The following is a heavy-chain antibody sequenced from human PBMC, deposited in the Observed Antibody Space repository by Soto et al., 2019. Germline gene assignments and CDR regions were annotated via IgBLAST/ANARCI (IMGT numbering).Heavy chain of an antibody. Sequence: GGSLRLSCTASGFTFGDYATSWFRQAPGKGLEWVGFIRSKAYGGTTGYAASVKGRFTISRDDSKSIAYLQMNSLKTEDTAVYYCTRGFYCSGGSCYWGPDAFDIWGQGTMVTVSS. CDR1: GFTFGDYA. CDR3: TRGFYCSGGSCYWGPDAFDI. CDR2: IRSKAYGGTT. D-gene: IGHD2-15*01. J-gene: IGHJ3*02. V-gene: IGHV3-49*03.